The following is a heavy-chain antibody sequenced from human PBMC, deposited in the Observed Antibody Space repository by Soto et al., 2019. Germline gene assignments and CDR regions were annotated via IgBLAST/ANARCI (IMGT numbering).Heavy chain of an antibody. CDR1: GFTFSSYG. D-gene: IGHD2-21*02. CDR2: ISYDGSNK. Sequence: GGSLRLSCAASGFTFSSYGMHWVRQAPGKGLEWVAVISYDGSNKYYADSVKGRFTISRDNSKNTLYLQMNSLRAEDTAVYYCAKDQAGFTEVTYYYGMDVWGQGTTVTVSS. CDR3: AKDQAGFTEVTYYYGMDV. V-gene: IGHV3-30*18. J-gene: IGHJ6*02.